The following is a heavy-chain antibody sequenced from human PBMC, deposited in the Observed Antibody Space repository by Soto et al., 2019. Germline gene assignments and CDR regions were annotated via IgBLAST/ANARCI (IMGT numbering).Heavy chain of an antibody. CDR2: ISAYNGNT. V-gene: IGHV1-18*01. D-gene: IGHD2-8*01. J-gene: IGHJ4*02. Sequence: QVQLVQSGAEVKKPGASVKVSCKASGYTFTSYGISWVRQAPGQGLEWMGWISAYNGNTNYARKPQGRVTMTTETSTSTAYMELRSLRSDDTAVYYCARDYVGGGYCTNGVCYIGNWGQGTLVTVSS. CDR3: ARDYVGGGYCTNGVCYIGN. CDR1: GYTFTSYG.